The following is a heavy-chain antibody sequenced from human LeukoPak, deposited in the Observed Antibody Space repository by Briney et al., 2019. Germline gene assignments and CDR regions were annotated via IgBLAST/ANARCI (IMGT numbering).Heavy chain of an antibody. CDR1: GGTFSSYT. CDR2: VDPEDGET. CDR3: ATLRGYCSGGSCYSLYYYYYMDV. D-gene: IGHD2-15*01. J-gene: IGHJ6*03. Sequence: ASVKVSCEASGGTFSSYTISWVRQAPGKGLEWMGGVDPEDGETIYAQKFQGRVTMTEDTSTDTAYMELSSLRSEDTAVYYCATLRGYCSGGSCYSLYYYYYMDVWGKGTTVIVSS. V-gene: IGHV1-24*01.